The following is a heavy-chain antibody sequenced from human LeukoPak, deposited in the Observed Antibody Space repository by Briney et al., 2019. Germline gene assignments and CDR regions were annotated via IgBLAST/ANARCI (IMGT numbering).Heavy chain of an antibody. CDR3: AKVIGGSHYYDSSGYSY. CDR2: ISSSSSYI. CDR1: GFTFSSYS. Sequence: GGSLRLSCAASGFTFSSYSMNWVRQAPGKGLEWVSSISSSSSYIYYADSVKGRFTISRDNAKNSLYLQMNSLRAEDTAVYYCAKVIGGSHYYDSSGYSYWGQGTLVTVSS. J-gene: IGHJ4*02. D-gene: IGHD3-22*01. V-gene: IGHV3-21*01.